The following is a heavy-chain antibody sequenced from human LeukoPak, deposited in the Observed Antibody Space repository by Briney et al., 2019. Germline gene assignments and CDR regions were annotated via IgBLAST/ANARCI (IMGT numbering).Heavy chain of an antibody. CDR2: IIPIFGTA. Sequence: SVKVSCKASGGTFSSYAISWVRQAPGQGLEWMGGIIPIFGTANYAQKFQGRVTITADESTSTAYMELSSLRAEDTAVYYCARAQKRADDAFDIWGQGTMVTVSS. CDR3: ARAQKRADDAFDI. CDR1: GGTFSSYA. V-gene: IGHV1-69*13. J-gene: IGHJ3*02.